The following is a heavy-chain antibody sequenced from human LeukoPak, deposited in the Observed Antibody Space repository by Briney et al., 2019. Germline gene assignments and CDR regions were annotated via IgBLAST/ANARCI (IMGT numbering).Heavy chain of an antibody. D-gene: IGHD3-22*01. CDR2: IYYSGSA. J-gene: IGHJ4*02. V-gene: IGHV4-59*01. Sequence: SETLSLTCTVSGGSINSYYWSWMRQPTGKGLEWIGFIYYSGSANYNPSLKSRVTISVDTSNNQFSLKLSSVTAADTAVYYCARLSSGYYLAYWGQGTLVTVSS. CDR1: GGSINSYY. CDR3: ARLSSGYYLAY.